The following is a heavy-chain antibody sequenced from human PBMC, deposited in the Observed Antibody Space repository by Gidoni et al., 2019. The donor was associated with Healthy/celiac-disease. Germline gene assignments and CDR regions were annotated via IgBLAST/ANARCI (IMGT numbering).Heavy chain of an antibody. CDR2: IYPGDSDT. D-gene: IGHD3-22*01. J-gene: IGHJ4*02. V-gene: IGHV5-51*01. Sequence: EVQLVPSGAEVKKPGESLKISCKGSGYSFTSYWIGWVRQMPGKGLEWMGIIYPGDSDTRYSPSFQGQVTISADKSISTAYLQWSSLKASDTAMYYCARRRYYDSSGYYLDYWGQGTLVTVSS. CDR3: ARRRYYDSSGYYLDY. CDR1: GYSFTSYW.